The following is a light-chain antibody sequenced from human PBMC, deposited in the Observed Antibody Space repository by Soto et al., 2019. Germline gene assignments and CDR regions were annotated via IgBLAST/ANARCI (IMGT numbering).Light chain of an antibody. CDR1: SSDVGGYNY. J-gene: IGLJ2*01. CDR2: DVN. V-gene: IGLV2-11*01. CDR3: CSYAGTYILV. Sequence: QSALTQPRSVSGSPGQSVTISCTGTSSDVGGYNYVSWYQQRPGKVPKLMIYDVNKRPSGVPDRFSGSKSGNTASLTISGLQAEDEADFYCCSYAGTYILVFGGGTKLTVL.